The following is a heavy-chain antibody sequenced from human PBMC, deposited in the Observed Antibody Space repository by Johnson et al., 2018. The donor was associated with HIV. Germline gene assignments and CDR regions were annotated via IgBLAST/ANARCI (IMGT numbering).Heavy chain of an antibody. CDR1: GFTVSSNY. CDR3: ARAGTSGSYAFDF. CDR2: IYSGRST. V-gene: IGHV3-66*01. Sequence: VQLVESGGGLVQPGGSLRLSCAASGFTVSSNYMTWVRQAPGKGLEWVSVIYSGRSTYYADPVTGRFTITRDNSKTTLYLQMNSLRAEDTAVYYCARAGTSGSYAFDFWGQGTMVTVSS. J-gene: IGHJ3*01. D-gene: IGHD3-22*01.